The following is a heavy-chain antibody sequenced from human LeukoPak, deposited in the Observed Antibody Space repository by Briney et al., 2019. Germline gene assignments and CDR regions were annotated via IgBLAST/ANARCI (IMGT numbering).Heavy chain of an antibody. J-gene: IGHJ4*02. CDR3: ERHVRWGFGAPGTTHFDY. D-gene: IGHD6-13*01. V-gene: IGHV4-38-2*01. CDR2: IYHSGST. CDR1: GYSISSGYY. Sequence: SETLSLTCAVSGYSISSGYYWGWIRQPPGKGLEWIGSIYHSGSTYYNPSLKSRVTISVDTTKNQFSLKLSSVTAADTAVYYCERHVRWGFGAPGTTHFDYWGQGTLVTVSS.